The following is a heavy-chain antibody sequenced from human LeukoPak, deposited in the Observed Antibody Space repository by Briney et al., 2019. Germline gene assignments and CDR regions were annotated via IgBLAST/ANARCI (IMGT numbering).Heavy chain of an antibody. J-gene: IGHJ4*02. D-gene: IGHD4-17*01. CDR1: GFTFSSYA. V-gene: IGHV3-23*01. CDR3: AKARSYTVTTSFDY. CDR2: TSGSGGST. Sequence: GGSLRLPCAASGFTFSSYAMTWVRRAPGKGLEWVSGTSGSGGSTYYADSVKGRFTISRDNSKNTLYLQMNSLRAEDTAVYYCAKARSYTVTTSFDYWGQGTLVTVSS.